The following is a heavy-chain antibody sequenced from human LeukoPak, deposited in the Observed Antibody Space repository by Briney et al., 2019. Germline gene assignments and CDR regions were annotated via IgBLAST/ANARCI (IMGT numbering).Heavy chain of an antibody. CDR3: ARVMNDYGDYVFDY. D-gene: IGHD4-17*01. CDR2: INWNGGST. V-gene: IGHV3-20*04. CDR1: GFTFDNYG. J-gene: IGHJ4*02. Sequence: GGSLRLSCAASGFTFDNYGLSWVRQAPGKGLEWVSGINWNGGSTGHADSVKGRFTISRDNAKNSLYLQMNSLRTEDTAVYFCARVMNDYGDYVFDYWGQGTLVTVSS.